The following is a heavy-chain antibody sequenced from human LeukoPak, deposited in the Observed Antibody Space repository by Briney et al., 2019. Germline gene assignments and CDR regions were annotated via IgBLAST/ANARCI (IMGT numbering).Heavy chain of an antibody. D-gene: IGHD1-26*01. V-gene: IGHV3-64*01. Sequence: GGSLTLSCAASGFTFSTYAMYWVRQAPGTGLEYVSAISSNGGSTYYANSVKGRFTISRDNSKNTLYLQMGSLRAEDMAVYYCARVEPNPGYNGTYKTLDYWGQGTLVTVSS. CDR2: ISSNGGST. J-gene: IGHJ4*02. CDR3: ARVEPNPGYNGTYKTLDY. CDR1: GFTFSTYA.